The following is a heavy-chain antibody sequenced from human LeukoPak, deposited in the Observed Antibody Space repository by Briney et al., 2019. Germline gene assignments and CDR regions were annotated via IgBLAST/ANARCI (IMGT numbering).Heavy chain of an antibody. J-gene: IGHJ4*02. CDR1: GFTFSSYA. V-gene: IGHV3-23*01. CDR3: AKQGWLAGPFAY. Sequence: GASLRLSCAASGFTFSSYAMSWVRQAPGKGLEWVSAISGSGSSTYYADSVKVRFTISRDNSKNTLSLQLNSLRAEDTAVYSCAKQGWLAGPFAYWGQGTLVTVSS. CDR2: ISGSGSST. D-gene: IGHD6-19*01.